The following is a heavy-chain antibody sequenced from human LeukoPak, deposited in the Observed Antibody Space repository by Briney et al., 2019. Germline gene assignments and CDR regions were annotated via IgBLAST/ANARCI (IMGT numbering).Heavy chain of an antibody. Sequence: GGSPRLSCAASGFTFDDYAMHWGRQAPGKGLGWVSLISGDGGSTYYADSVKGRFTISRDNSKNSLYLQMNRLRTEDTALYYCAKDTGGSYAFDIWGQGTMVTVSS. D-gene: IGHD1-26*01. J-gene: IGHJ3*02. CDR3: AKDTGGSYAFDI. V-gene: IGHV3-43*02. CDR1: GFTFDDYA. CDR2: ISGDGGST.